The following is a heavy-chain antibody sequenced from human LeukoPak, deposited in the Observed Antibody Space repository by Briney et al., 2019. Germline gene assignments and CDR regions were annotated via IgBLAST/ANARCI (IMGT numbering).Heavy chain of an antibody. Sequence: SETLSLTCTVSGGSISSYYWSWIRQPPGKGLEWIGYIYYSGSTNYNPSLKSRVTISVETSKNQFSLKLSSVTVADTAVYYCARDGAWPGGDYYYGMDVWGKGTTVTVSS. V-gene: IGHV4-59*01. CDR2: IYYSGST. CDR1: GGSISSYY. CDR3: ARDGAWPGGDYYYGMDV. J-gene: IGHJ6*04. D-gene: IGHD3-10*01.